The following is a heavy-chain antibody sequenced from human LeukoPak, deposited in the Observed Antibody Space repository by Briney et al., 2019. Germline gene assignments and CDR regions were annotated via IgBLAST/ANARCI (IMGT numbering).Heavy chain of an antibody. Sequence: GGSLRLSCAASGFTFDDYTMHWVHQAPGKGLEWVSLISWDGGSTYYADSVKGRFTISRDNSKNSLYLQMNSLRTEDTALYYCAKDQFRKIFYYGMDVWGQGTTVTVSS. D-gene: IGHD3-3*01. CDR2: ISWDGGST. J-gene: IGHJ6*02. CDR3: AKDQFRKIFYYGMDV. CDR1: GFTFDDYT. V-gene: IGHV3-43*01.